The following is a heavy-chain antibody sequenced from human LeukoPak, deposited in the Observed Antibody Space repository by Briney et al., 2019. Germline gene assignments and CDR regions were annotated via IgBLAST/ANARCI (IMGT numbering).Heavy chain of an antibody. CDR2: VYPGDSDT. D-gene: IGHD3-3*01. Sequence: GESLKISCKGSGYTFTNYWIHWVRQMPGKGLEWMGNVYPGDSDTRYSPSFQGQVTISADKSITTTYLQWNSLKASDTAIYYCARHEALGDFWSGLGVWGQGTTVTVSS. J-gene: IGHJ6*02. CDR1: GYTFTNYW. CDR3: ARHEALGDFWSGLGV. V-gene: IGHV5-51*01.